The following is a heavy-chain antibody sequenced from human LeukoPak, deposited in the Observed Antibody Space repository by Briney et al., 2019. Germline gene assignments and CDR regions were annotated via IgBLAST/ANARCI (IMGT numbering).Heavy chain of an antibody. D-gene: IGHD3-16*02. Sequence: SETLSLTCTVSGGSVSSSTNYWGWIRQPPGKGLEWIGTIYYSGSTYYNPSLKSRVSLSVDTSKNQFSLKLSSVTAADTAVYYCARLRLGELSLYKRWYFDYWGQGTLVTVSS. CDR1: GGSVSSSTNY. CDR2: IYYSGST. CDR3: ARLRLGELSLYKRWYFDY. J-gene: IGHJ4*02. V-gene: IGHV4-39*07.